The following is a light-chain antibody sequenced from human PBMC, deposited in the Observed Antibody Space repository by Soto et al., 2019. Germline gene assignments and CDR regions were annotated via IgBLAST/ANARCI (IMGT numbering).Light chain of an antibody. V-gene: IGKV1-12*01. CDR2: SAS. J-gene: IGKJ3*01. CDR3: QQADSFPLT. CDR1: QGISRC. Sequence: IQMTQSPSSVSASVGDRVTITCRASQGISRCVAWYQQKPGKAPNLLIYSASTLYSGVPSRFSGSGSGTDFTLTSSSLQPEEFATYYCQQADSFPLTFGPGTKWDI.